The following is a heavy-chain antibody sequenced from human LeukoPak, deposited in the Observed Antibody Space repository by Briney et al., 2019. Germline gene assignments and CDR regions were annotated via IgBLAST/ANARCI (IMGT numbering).Heavy chain of an antibody. CDR2: IYHSGST. CDR1: GGSISSGGYS. CDR3: EGADREEAYNHRIDY. V-gene: IGHV4-30-2*01. Sequence: SQTLSLTCAVSGGSISSGGYSWSWIRQPPGKGLEWIGYIYHSGSTYYNPSLKSRVTISVDTSNNQFSLKVTSVTAADTAVYYCEGADREEAYNHRIDYWGQGTLVTVSS. J-gene: IGHJ4*02. D-gene: IGHD1-1*01.